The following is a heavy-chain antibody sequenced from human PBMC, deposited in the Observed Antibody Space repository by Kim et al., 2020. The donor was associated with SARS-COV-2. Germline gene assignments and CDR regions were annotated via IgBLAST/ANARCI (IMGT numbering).Heavy chain of an antibody. CDR3: ARATTWLEDQLLLPRKPTTQFDY. CDR2: IWYDGSNK. V-gene: IGHV3-33*01. J-gene: IGHJ4*02. CDR1: GFTFSSYG. Sequence: GGSLRLSCAASGFTFSSYGMHWVRQAPGKGLEWVAVIWYDGSNKYYADSVKGRYTISRDNSKNTLYLQMNSLRAEDTAVYYCARATTWLEDQLLLPRKPTTQFDYWGPGTLVTVSS. D-gene: IGHD2-2*01.